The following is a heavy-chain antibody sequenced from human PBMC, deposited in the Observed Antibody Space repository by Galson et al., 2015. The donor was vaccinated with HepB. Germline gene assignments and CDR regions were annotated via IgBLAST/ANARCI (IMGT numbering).Heavy chain of an antibody. D-gene: IGHD1-26*01. CDR1: GGSISSYY. J-gene: IGHJ4*02. CDR2: IYYSGST. Sequence: LTCTVSGGSISSYYWSWIRQPPGKGLEWIGYIYYSGSTNYNPSLKSRVTISVDTSKNQFSLKLSSVTAADTAVYYCARSIRSGSYGVVGYFDYWGQGTLVTVSS. V-gene: IGHV4-59*01. CDR3: ARSIRSGSYGVVGYFDY.